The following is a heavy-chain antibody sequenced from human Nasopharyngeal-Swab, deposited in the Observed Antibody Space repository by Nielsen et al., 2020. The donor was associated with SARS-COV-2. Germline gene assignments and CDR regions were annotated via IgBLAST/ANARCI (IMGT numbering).Heavy chain of an antibody. J-gene: IGHJ6*03. CDR2: IKQDGSEK. CDR1: GFTFSSYW. V-gene: IGHV3-7*03. D-gene: IGHD2-2*01. Sequence: GGSLRLSCAASGFTFSSYWMSWVRQAPGKGLEWVANIKQDGSEKYYVDSVKGRFTISRDNAKNSLYLQMNSLRAEDTAVYYGARDEGIVVVPAADYYYMDVWGKGTTVTVSS. CDR3: ARDEGIVVVPAADYYYMDV.